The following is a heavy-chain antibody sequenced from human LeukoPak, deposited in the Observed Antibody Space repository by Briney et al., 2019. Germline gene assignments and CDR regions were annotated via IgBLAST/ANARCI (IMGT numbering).Heavy chain of an antibody. CDR1: GGSISSYY. J-gene: IGHJ3*02. CDR3: ARVADSMDAFDI. Sequence: SETLSLTCTVSGGSISSYYWSWIRQPPGKGLEWIGYIYYSGSTNYNPSLKSRVTISVDTSENQFSLKLSSVTAADTAVYYCARVADSMDAFDIWGQGTMVTVSS. V-gene: IGHV4-59*01. D-gene: IGHD6-13*01. CDR2: IYYSGST.